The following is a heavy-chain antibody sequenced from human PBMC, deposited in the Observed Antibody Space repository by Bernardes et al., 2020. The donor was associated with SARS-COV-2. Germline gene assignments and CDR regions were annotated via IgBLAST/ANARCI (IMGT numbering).Heavy chain of an antibody. CDR3: VRRVSLTGTDY. Sequence: GWSLRLSCAASGFSFSNYNMNWVRQAPGKGLEWVSFISSGSSSILYADSVRGRFTISRDDAKNSLILLMNSLRAEDTAVYYCVRRVSLTGTDYWGQGTLVTVSS. J-gene: IGHJ4*02. D-gene: IGHD1-1*01. CDR2: ISSGSSSI. CDR1: GFSFSNYN. V-gene: IGHV3-21*01.